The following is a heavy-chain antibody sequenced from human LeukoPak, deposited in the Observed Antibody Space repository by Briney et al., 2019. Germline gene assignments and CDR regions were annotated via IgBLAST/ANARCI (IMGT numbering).Heavy chain of an antibody. CDR2: ICGSGGST. CDR1: GFTFSSYA. CDR3: AVVAATRGHYYYYYGMDV. Sequence: GGSLRLSCAASGFTFSSYAMSWVRQAPGKGLEWVSAICGSGGSTYYADSVKGRFTISRDNSKNTLYLQMNSLRAEDTAVYYCAVVAATRGHYYYYYGMDVWGQGTTVTVSS. V-gene: IGHV3-23*01. D-gene: IGHD2-15*01. J-gene: IGHJ6*02.